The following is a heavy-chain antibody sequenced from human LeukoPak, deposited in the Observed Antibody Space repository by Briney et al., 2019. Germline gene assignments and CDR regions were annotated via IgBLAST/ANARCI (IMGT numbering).Heavy chain of an antibody. Sequence: PGGTLRLSCAASGFTFDDYGMSWVREAPGKGLEWVSGINWNGGSTGYADSVKGRFTISRDNAKNTLYLQMNSLRAEDTAVYYCARGGGYDILTGYYSYYYYMDVWGKGTTVTVSS. D-gene: IGHD3-9*01. V-gene: IGHV3-20*04. CDR1: GFTFDDYG. CDR2: INWNGGST. CDR3: ARGGGYDILTGYYSYYYYMDV. J-gene: IGHJ6*03.